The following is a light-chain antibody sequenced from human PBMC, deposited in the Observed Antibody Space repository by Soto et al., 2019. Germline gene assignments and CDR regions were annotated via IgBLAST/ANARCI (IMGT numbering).Light chain of an antibody. CDR1: SSDVGIFNY. J-gene: IGLJ2*01. CDR3: SSYSSTSTPVV. V-gene: IGLV2-14*03. CDR2: DVS. Sequence: QSALTQSASVSGSPGQSITISCTGTSSDVGIFNYVSWYQHHPGKVPRLMIYDVSHRPSGVSNRFSGSKSGNTASLTISGLQAEDEADYYCSSYSSTSTPVVFGGGTKVTVL.